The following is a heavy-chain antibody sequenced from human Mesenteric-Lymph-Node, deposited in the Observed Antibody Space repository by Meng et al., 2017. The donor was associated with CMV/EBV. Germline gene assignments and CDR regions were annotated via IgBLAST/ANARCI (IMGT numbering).Heavy chain of an antibody. CDR2: MHPKNGNT. J-gene: IGHJ5*02. CDR1: GYTFTDYD. V-gene: IGHV1-8*01. CDR3: ARDHGDSNWFDP. D-gene: IGHD4-17*01. Sequence: ASVKVSCKTSGYTFTDYDIIWVRQATGQGLEWMGWMHPKNGNTGYAQKFQGRVTMTRTTSISTAYMEVSSLRSDDTAVYYCARDHGDSNWFDPWGQGTLVTVSS.